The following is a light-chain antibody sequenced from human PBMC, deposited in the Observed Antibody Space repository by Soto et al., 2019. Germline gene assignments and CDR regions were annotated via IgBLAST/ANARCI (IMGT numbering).Light chain of an antibody. CDR2: AAS. V-gene: IGKV1-39*01. CDR1: QSISSY. CDR3: QQSYSTPWT. J-gene: IGKJ1*01. Sequence: DIQMTQSPSSLSASVGDRVTITCRASQSISSYLNGYQQKPGKAPKLLIYAASSLQSTVPSRFSGSGSGTDFTLTISSLQPEDFATYYCQQSYSTPWTLGQGTKVEIK.